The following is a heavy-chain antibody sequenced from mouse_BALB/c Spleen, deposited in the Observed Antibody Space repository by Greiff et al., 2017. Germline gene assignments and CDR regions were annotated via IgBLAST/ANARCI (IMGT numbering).Heavy chain of an antibody. D-gene: IGHD6-1*01. CDR2: SRNKANDYTT. J-gene: IGHJ4*01. CDR1: GFTFSDFY. V-gene: IGHV7-1*02. CDR3: ARDGSRGYYYAMDY. Sequence: EVKVVESGGGLVQPGGSLRLSCATSGFTFSDFYMEWVRQPPGKRLEWIAASRNKANDYTTEYSASVKGRFIVSRDTSQSILYLQMNALRAEDTAIYYCARDGSRGYYYAMDYWGQGTSVTVSS.